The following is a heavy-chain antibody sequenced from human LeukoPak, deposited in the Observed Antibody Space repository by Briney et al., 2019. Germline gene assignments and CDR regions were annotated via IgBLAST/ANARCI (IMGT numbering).Heavy chain of an antibody. CDR1: GGSISAGSYY. CDR2: IYTSGRT. J-gene: IGHJ4*02. Sequence: PSETLSLTCTVSGGSISAGSYYWSWIRQPAGKGLEWIGRIYTSGRTDYNASLKSRVTISVDTSKNHFSLNLTSVTAADTAVYYCARGRNCGGDCYYFAYWGQGTLVTVSS. CDR3: ARGRNCGGDCYYFAY. V-gene: IGHV4-61*02. D-gene: IGHD2-21*02.